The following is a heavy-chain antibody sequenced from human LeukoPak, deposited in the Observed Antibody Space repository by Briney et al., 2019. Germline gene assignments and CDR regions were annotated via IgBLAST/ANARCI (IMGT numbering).Heavy chain of an antibody. Sequence: SETLSLTCTVSGGSFSSYYWSWIRQPPGKGLEWIGNIYSSGSTYYNPSLKSRVTLSIDTSMNQFSLRLTSVTAADTAVYYCARGDYYDGGGRNWFDPWGQGTVVTVSA. CDR1: GGSFSSYY. CDR3: ARGDYYDGGGRNWFDP. V-gene: IGHV4-4*08. CDR2: IYSSGST. D-gene: IGHD3-3*01. J-gene: IGHJ5*02.